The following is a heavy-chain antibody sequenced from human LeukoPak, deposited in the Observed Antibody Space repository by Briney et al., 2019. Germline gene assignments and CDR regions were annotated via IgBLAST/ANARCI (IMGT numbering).Heavy chain of an antibody. CDR1: GFPFSSYE. D-gene: IGHD6-25*01. CDR2: ISTSGSTI. J-gene: IGHJ4*02. Sequence: GGSLRLSCAASGFPFSSYEMNWVRQAPGKGLEWVSYISTSGSTIYYTDSVKGRFTVSRDNAKNSLFLQMNSLRAEDTAVYYCARSGHYYDYWGQGTLVTVSS. CDR3: ARSGHYYDY. V-gene: IGHV3-48*03.